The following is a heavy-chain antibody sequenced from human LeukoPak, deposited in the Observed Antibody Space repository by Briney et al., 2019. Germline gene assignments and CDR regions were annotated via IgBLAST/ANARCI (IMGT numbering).Heavy chain of an antibody. D-gene: IGHD3-3*01. CDR1: GFTFSSYE. CDR3: ATSYYDFWSGLDY. Sequence: GGSLRLSCVASGFTFSSYEMNWVRQAPGKGLEWLSYITSSDSTTNYADSVKGRFTISRDNSKNTLYLQMNSLRAEDTALYYCATSYYDFWSGLDYWGQGTLVTVSS. J-gene: IGHJ4*02. V-gene: IGHV3-48*03. CDR2: ITSSDSTT.